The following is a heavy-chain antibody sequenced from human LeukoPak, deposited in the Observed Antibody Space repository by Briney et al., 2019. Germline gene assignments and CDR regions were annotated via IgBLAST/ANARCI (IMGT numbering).Heavy chain of an antibody. D-gene: IGHD3-10*02. V-gene: IGHV4-38-2*01. Sequence: SETLSLTCGISGHSTTRGYYWAWFRPSPGKALEWIATFFQSEKSFYNASLKSRVLMSLDTSKSQFSLNLTSVTAADTAVYYCARVLPVPYLLDSWGQGTHVTVSS. CDR2: FFQSEKS. CDR3: ARVLPVPYLLDS. CDR1: GHSTTRGYY. J-gene: IGHJ4*02.